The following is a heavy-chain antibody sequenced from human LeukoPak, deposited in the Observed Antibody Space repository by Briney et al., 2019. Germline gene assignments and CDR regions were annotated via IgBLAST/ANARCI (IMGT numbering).Heavy chain of an antibody. CDR3: ARDSKRDPYVWGSYYPPYYFDY. CDR1: SDSISIYY. J-gene: IGHJ4*02. CDR2: IDHTGST. Sequence: SETLSLTCSVSSDSISIYYWTWIRQPPGKGLEWIGYIDHTGSTNYNPSLNSRVTISRDTSKNHFSLKLSSVTAADTAVYFCARDSKRDPYVWGSYYPPYYFDYWGQGTLVTVSS. V-gene: IGHV4-59*01. D-gene: IGHD3-16*01.